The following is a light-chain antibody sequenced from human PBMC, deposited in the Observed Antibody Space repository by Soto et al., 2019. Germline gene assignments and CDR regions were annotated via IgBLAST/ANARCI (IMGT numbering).Light chain of an antibody. CDR3: TSYTSSITYG. CDR2: DVT. J-gene: IGLJ1*01. Sequence: QSALTQPASVSGSPGQSITISCTGTNSDVGGYNFVSWYQHHPGKAPKLIIYDVTNRPSGISNRFSGSKSGNTASLTISGLQAEDEADYYCTSYTSSITYGFGTGTKVTVL. CDR1: NSDVGGYNF. V-gene: IGLV2-14*03.